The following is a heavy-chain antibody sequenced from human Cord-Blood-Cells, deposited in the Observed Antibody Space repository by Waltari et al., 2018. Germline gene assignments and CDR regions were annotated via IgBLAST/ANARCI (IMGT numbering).Heavy chain of an antibody. CDR1: GFTFSSHS. Sequence: EVQLVESGGGLVKPGGSLRLSCAASGFTFSSHSMNWVRKAPGKGLEWVSSISSSSSYIYYADSVKGRFTISRDNAKNSLYLQMNSLRAEDTAVYYCARPPSDRGSKYFQHWGQGTLVTVSS. J-gene: IGHJ1*01. CDR2: ISSSSSYI. CDR3: ARPPSDRGSKYFQH. D-gene: IGHD3-22*01. V-gene: IGHV3-21*01.